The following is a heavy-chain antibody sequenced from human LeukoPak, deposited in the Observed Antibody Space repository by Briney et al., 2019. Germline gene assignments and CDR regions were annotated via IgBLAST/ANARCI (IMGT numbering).Heavy chain of an antibody. Sequence: GGSLRLSCAASGFTFSSYAMSWVRQAPGKGLEWVSAISGSGGSTYYADSVKGRFTISRDNSKNTLYLQMSSLRAEDTAVYYCAKVSGSGWYHDYWGQGTLVTVSS. CDR3: AKVSGSGWYHDY. D-gene: IGHD6-19*01. CDR1: GFTFSSYA. V-gene: IGHV3-23*01. CDR2: ISGSGGST. J-gene: IGHJ4*02.